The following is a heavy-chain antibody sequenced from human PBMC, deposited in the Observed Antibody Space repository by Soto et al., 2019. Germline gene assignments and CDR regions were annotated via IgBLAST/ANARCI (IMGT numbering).Heavy chain of an antibody. CDR2: IDWDDDK. CDR1: GFSLSTSGMC. J-gene: IGHJ6*03. V-gene: IGHV2-70*11. CDR3: ARAVTTSALGLYYMDV. D-gene: IGHD4-17*01. Sequence: SGPTLVNPTQTLTLTCTFSGFSLSTSGMCVSWIRQPPGKALEWLARIDWDDDKYYSTSLKTRLTISKDTSKNQVVLTMTNMDPVDTATYYCARAVTTSALGLYYMDVWGKGTTVTVSS.